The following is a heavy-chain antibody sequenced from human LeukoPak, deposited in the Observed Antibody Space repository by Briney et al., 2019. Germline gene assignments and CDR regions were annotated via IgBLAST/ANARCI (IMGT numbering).Heavy chain of an antibody. J-gene: IGHJ5*02. CDR1: GGSFSGYY. Sequence: SETLSLTCAVYGGSFSGYYWSWIRQPPGKGLERIGEINHSGSTNYNPSLKSRVTMSVDTSKNQFSLKLSSVTAADTAVYYCARGGYSGYDPNWFDPWGQGTLVTVSS. D-gene: IGHD5-12*01. CDR2: INHSGST. CDR3: ARGGYSGYDPNWFDP. V-gene: IGHV4-34*01.